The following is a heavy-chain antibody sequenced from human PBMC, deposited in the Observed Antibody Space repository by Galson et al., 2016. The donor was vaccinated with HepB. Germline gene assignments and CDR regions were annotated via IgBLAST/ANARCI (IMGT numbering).Heavy chain of an antibody. CDR3: AKVETTAFLPFDF. J-gene: IGHJ4*02. Sequence: RLSCAASGFIFSSYAMSWVRQAPGKGLEWVPGISGSGGTTFYADSVKGRFTISRDNSKNTLFLQMDSLRAEDSAIYFCAKVETTAFLPFDFWGQGTLVTVSS. V-gene: IGHV3-23*01. D-gene: IGHD5-18*01. CDR2: ISGSGGTT. CDR1: GFIFSSYA.